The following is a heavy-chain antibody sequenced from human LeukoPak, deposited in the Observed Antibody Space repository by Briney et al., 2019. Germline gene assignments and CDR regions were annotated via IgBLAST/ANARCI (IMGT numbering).Heavy chain of an antibody. Sequence: GGSLRLSCAASGFTFSSYGMHWVRQAPGKGLEWVALIWYDGTNKYYADSVKGRFTISRDNSKNTLFLQMNSLRAEDTAVYYCAREAELSSGWPVPIDYWGQGTLVTVSS. CDR1: GFTFSSYG. D-gene: IGHD6-19*01. CDR2: IWYDGTNK. V-gene: IGHV3-33*01. J-gene: IGHJ4*02. CDR3: AREAELSSGWPVPIDY.